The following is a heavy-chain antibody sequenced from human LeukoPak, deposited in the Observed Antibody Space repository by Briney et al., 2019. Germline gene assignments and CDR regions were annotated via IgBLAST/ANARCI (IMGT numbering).Heavy chain of an antibody. V-gene: IGHV3-23*01. CDR1: GFTFSSYD. CDR2: LTSDGGST. J-gene: IGHJ4*02. Sequence: AGSLRLSCAASGFTFSSYDMSWVRQAPGEGLEWVSSLTSDGGSTEYADSVKGRFTISRDNPKNTLYLQVNSLRAEDTALYFCAKSLVRWAFDYWGQGALVSVSS. D-gene: IGHD4-23*01. CDR3: AKSLVRWAFDY.